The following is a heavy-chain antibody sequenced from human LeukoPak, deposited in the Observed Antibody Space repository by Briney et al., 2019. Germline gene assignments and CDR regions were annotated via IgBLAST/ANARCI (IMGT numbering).Heavy chain of an antibody. CDR1: GDSISTYY. Sequence: SETLSLTCSVSGDSISTYYWNWIRQPPGKGLEWIGYLRNGGGTTYNPSLESRVTISVDTSKNQFSLKLSSVTAADTAVYYCAGKLRYFDWSSRTGFDPWGQGTLVTVSS. J-gene: IGHJ5*02. CDR3: AGKLRYFDWSSRTGFDP. V-gene: IGHV4-59*12. D-gene: IGHD3-9*01. CDR2: LRNGGGT.